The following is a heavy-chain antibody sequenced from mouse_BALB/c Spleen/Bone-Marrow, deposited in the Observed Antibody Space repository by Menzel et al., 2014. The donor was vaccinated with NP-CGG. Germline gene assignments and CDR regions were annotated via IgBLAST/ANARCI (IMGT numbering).Heavy chain of an antibody. V-gene: IGHV1S81*02. D-gene: IGHD2-14*01. Sequence: QVQLKESGAELVKPGASVKLSCKASGYTFTSYWMHWVKQGPGQGLAWIGESNPSNGRTNYNEKFKSKATLTVDISSGTAYMQLSSLTSENSAVYCCARDYGFDVGFAWIVSWAQATLVTVPA. CDR1: GYTFTSYW. CDR3: ARDYGFDVGFAWIVS. J-gene: IGHJ3*01. CDR2: SNPSNGRT.